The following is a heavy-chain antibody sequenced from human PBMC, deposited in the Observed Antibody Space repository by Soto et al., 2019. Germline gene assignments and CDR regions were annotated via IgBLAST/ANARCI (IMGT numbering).Heavy chain of an antibody. D-gene: IGHD3-10*01. CDR2: ISTYTGNT. CDR3: VIDVSVSSGSFGGY. J-gene: IGHJ4*02. V-gene: IGHV1-18*01. Sequence: QVQLVQSGPELKKPGAAVRVSCKASGYTFNTYGLSWVRQAPGQGLEWMGWISTYTGNTDYPERFQGRVTMDTDTSTSTAYLDLRSLTSEDTAVYYCVIDVSVSSGSFGGYWGQGTLVTVSS. CDR1: GYTFNTYG.